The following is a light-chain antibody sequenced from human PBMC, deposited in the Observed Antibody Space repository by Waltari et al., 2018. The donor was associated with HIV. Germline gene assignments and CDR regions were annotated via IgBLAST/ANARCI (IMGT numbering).Light chain of an antibody. CDR2: DGR. V-gene: IGLV3-21*02. Sequence: SYVLTQPPSVSVAPGQTARITCGGDNIGSKSVHWYQQMPGLAPVLVVYDGRDRPSGIPERISGSNSGNTATLTISRVEAGDEADYYCQVWISPNDQLNWVFGGGTKLTVL. J-gene: IGLJ3*02. CDR3: QVWISPNDQLNWV. CDR1: NIGSKS.